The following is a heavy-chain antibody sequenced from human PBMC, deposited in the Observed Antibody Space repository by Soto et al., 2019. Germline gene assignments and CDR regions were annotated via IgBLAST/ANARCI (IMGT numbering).Heavy chain of an antibody. CDR3: APNYGSGSNHFDY. CDR1: GDTFTFYT. CDR2: IIPMLGMS. D-gene: IGHD3-10*01. J-gene: IGHJ4*02. V-gene: IGHV1-69*02. Sequence: QVQLVQSGAEVKKPGSSVRVSCTASGDTFTFYTISWVRQVPGQGPEWMGRIIPMLGMSNYAQKFQGRVTSMAANAPRTGYMNLSGLTSEDTAVYYCAPNYGSGSNHFDYWGQGTLVTVSS.